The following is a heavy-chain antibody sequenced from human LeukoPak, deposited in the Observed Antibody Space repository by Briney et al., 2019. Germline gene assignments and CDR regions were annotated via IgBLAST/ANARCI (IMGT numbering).Heavy chain of an antibody. CDR3: ARIGGSQLDY. D-gene: IGHD1-26*01. Sequence: GGSLRLSCAASGFTFSSYWMHWVRQAPGKGLVWVSGTNTDGSSTMYADSVKGRFTIARDNAKNTLYLQMNSLRAEDTAVYYCARIGGSQLDYWGQGTLVTVSS. CDR1: GFTFSSYW. V-gene: IGHV3-74*03. CDR2: TNTDGSST. J-gene: IGHJ4*02.